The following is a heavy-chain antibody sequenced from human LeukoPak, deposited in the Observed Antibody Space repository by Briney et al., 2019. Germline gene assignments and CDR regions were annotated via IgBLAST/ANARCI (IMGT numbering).Heavy chain of an antibody. CDR2: IYPGDSDT. CDR1: GYSFASYW. D-gene: IGHD6-19*01. J-gene: IGHJ3*02. V-gene: IGHV5-51*01. Sequence: GESLKISCKGSGYSFASYWIGWVRQMPGEGLEWMGIIYPGDSDTRYSPSFQGQVTISADKSISTAYLQWSSLKASDTAMYYCARIGSPPAVAYAFDIWGQGTMVTVSS. CDR3: ARIGSPPAVAYAFDI.